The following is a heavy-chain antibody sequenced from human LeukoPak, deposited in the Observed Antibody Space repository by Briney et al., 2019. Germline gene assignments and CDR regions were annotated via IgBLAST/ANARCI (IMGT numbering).Heavy chain of an antibody. CDR1: GGSISSYY. CDR3: ARRGADDYGDYGFDF. CDR2: IFYRGST. V-gene: IGHV4-59*08. D-gene: IGHD4-17*01. Sequence: SSETLSLTCTVSGGSISSYYWTWIRQPPGKGLEWIGYIFYRGSTNYNPSLKSRVTISADTSKNQFSLKLNSVTAADTAVYYCARRGADDYGDYGFDFWGQGTLVTVSS. J-gene: IGHJ4*02.